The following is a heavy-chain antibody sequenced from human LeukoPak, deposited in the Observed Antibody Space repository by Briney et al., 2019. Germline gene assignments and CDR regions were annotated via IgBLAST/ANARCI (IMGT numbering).Heavy chain of an antibody. J-gene: IGHJ5*02. CDR2: INNSGGST. V-gene: IGHV3-23*01. Sequence: GGSLGLSCAGSGFTFSSYAMSWVREAPGKGLSWVSGINNSGGSTYYADSVKGRFTISRDNSKNTLYLQMNSLRAEDTAVYYCAKPPGLRRLDPWGQGTLVTVSS. CDR1: GFTFSSYA. D-gene: IGHD5-12*01. CDR3: AKPPGLRRLDP.